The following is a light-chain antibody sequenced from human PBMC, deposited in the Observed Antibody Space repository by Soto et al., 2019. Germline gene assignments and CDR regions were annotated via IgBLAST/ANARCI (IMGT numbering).Light chain of an antibody. CDR2: GAS. V-gene: IGKV3-15*01. Sequence: EIVMTQSPATLSVFPGERATLSCRASLSVDSDLAWYQLKPGQAPRLLIYGASTRATGISARFTGSGSGTEFTLTISSLQAEDFALYFCQQYNNWPLTFGGGTKVDIK. CDR3: QQYNNWPLT. J-gene: IGKJ4*01. CDR1: LSVDSD.